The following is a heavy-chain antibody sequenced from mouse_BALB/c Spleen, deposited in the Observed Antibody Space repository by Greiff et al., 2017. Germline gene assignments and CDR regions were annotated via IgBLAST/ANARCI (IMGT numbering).Heavy chain of an antibody. CDR3: ARDYGSSHYWYFDV. CDR2: ILPGSGST. V-gene: IGHV1-9*01. J-gene: IGHJ1*01. D-gene: IGHD1-1*01. CDR1: GYTFSSYW. Sequence: QVQLQQSGAELMKPGASVKISCKATGYTFSSYWIEWVKQRPGHGLEWIGEILPGSGSTNYNEKFKGKATFTADTSSNTAYMQLSSLTSEDSAVYYCARDYGSSHYWYFDVWGAGTTVTVSS.